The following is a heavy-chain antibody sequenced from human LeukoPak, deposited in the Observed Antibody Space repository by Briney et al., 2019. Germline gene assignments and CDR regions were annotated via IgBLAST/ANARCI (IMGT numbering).Heavy chain of an antibody. CDR1: GYTFTNYG. J-gene: IGHJ5*02. CDR3: ARDFRPSNGGSDWFDP. Sequence: ASVTVSFKASGYTFTNYGISWVRQAPGQGLEWMGWISTYHGYTNYAHQLQGRVTMPTDTATSTVYMELRSLRSDDTAVYYCARDFRPSNGGSDWFDPWGQGTLVTVSS. CDR2: ISTYHGYT. D-gene: IGHD2-15*01. V-gene: IGHV1-18*01.